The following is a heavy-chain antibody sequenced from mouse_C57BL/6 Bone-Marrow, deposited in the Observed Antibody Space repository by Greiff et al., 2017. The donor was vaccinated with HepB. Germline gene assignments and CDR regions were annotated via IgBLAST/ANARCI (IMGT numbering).Heavy chain of an antibody. CDR1: GFNIKDDY. D-gene: IGHD2-3*01. CDR2: IDPENGDT. Sequence: EVQLQQSGAELVRPGASVKLSCTASGFNIKDDYMHWVKKRPEQGLEWIGWIDPENGDTEYASKFQGKATITADTSSNTAYLQLSSLTSEDTAVYYCTSDGYYPAWFSYWGQGTLVTVSA. V-gene: IGHV14-4*01. CDR3: TSDGYYPAWFSY. J-gene: IGHJ3*01.